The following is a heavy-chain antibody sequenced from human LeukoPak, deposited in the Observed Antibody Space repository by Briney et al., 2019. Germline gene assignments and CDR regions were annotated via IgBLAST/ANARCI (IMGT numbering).Heavy chain of an antibody. CDR2: ISRSSSNI. J-gene: IGHJ4*02. CDR3: ARDRDWGFDY. Sequence: GGSLRLSCAASGFTFSSYSMNWARQAPGKGLEWVSYISRSSSNIYYADSVKGRFTISRDNAKNSLYLQMSSLRDEDTAVYYCARDRDWGFDYWGQGTLVTVSS. D-gene: IGHD2-21*02. V-gene: IGHV3-48*02. CDR1: GFTFSSYS.